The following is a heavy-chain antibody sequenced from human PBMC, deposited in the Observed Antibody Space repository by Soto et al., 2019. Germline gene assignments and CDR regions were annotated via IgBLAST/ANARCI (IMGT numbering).Heavy chain of an antibody. V-gene: IGHV4-30-4*01. CDR3: ARVARTFFDY. CDR1: GGSISSGDYY. D-gene: IGHD1-26*01. J-gene: IGHJ4*02. CDR2: IYYSGST. Sequence: QVQLQESGPGLEKPSQTLSLTCTVSGGSISSGDYYWSWIRQPPGKGLEWIGYIYYSGSTYYNPSPKSPVTXPVDTSKNQFSLKLSSVTAADTAVYYCARVARTFFDYWGQGTLVTVSS.